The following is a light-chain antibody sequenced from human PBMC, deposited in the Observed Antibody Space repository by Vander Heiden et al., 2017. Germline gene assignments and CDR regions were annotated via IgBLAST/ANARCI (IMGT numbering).Light chain of an antibody. CDR2: AAA. Sequence: IQLTQSPSSLSASVGDRVTITCRASQTLSSSFAWYQQKPGKAPKSLIYAAANLQAGIPARFSGSGSGTDFTLTISSLQPEDFAAYYCQQRYNSPLTFGGGTKVEMK. CDR1: QTLSSS. V-gene: IGKV1-9*01. J-gene: IGKJ4*01. CDR3: QQRYNSPLT.